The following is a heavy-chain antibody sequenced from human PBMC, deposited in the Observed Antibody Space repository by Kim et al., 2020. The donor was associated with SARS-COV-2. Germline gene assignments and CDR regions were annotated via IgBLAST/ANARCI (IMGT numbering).Heavy chain of an antibody. J-gene: IGHJ6*02. D-gene: IGHD5-12*01. CDR2: ISGNGVNK. CDR3: AKVAVMDGYNYFCCYGMDV. CDR1: GFTFDTYA. Sequence: GGSLRLSCVASGFTFDTYAMSWVRQAPGKGLEWVSVISGNGVNKFYADSVRGRFTISRDNSKDTLYLQMNSLRDEDTALYYCAKVAVMDGYNYFCCYGMDVWGRGTGVTVS. V-gene: IGHV3-23*01.